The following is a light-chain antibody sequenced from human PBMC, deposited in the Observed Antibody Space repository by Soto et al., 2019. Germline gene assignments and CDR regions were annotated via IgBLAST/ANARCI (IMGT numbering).Light chain of an antibody. Sequence: EIVLTQSPGTRSLSPGDGATLSCRTSQSVTSSYLAWYLQNPGQAPRLLIYDASNRATGIPARFSGSGSGTEFTLTISSLQSEDFAVYYCQQYHNWPPITFGQGTRLEIK. CDR2: DAS. CDR3: QQYHNWPPIT. J-gene: IGKJ5*01. CDR1: QSVTSSY. V-gene: IGKV3D-15*01.